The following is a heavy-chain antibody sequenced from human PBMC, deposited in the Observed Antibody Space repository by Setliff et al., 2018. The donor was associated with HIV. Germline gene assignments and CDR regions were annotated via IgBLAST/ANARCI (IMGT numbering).Heavy chain of an antibody. CDR3: ATIPRPSYYYYYYHFYMDV. D-gene: IGHD3-22*01. Sequence: SVKVSCKASGGTFSNYAFSWVRQAPGQGLEWMGGIIPIFGSTKYAQKFQGRVTIIADKSTSTAYMELSSLRSEDTAVYYCATIPRPSYYYYYYHFYMDVWGKGSTVTVSS. J-gene: IGHJ6*03. CDR1: GGTFSNYA. V-gene: IGHV1-69*06. CDR2: IIPIFGST.